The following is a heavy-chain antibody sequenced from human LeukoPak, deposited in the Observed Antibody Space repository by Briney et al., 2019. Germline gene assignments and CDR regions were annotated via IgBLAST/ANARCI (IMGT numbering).Heavy chain of an antibody. V-gene: IGHV4-30-4*01. J-gene: IGHJ4*02. Sequence: SETLSLTCTVSGFSISSGDYFWGWVRQAPGRGLEWIGYIFYSGSTYYIPALKSRVTMSVDTSKNQFSLQLRSVTAADTAVYYCARLTSDYYGSGTYYNPYYFDYWGQGTLVTVSS. D-gene: IGHD3-10*01. CDR3: ARLTSDYYGSGTYYNPYYFDY. CDR1: GFSISSGDYF. CDR2: IFYSGST.